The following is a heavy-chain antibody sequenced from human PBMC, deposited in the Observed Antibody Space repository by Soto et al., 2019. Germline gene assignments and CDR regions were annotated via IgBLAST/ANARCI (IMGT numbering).Heavy chain of an antibody. CDR1: GFTFSSYS. CDR2: ISSSSSYI. J-gene: IGHJ4*02. CDR3: ARELCSGGSCYNYFDY. D-gene: IGHD2-15*01. V-gene: IGHV3-21*01. Sequence: EVQLVESGGGLVKPGGSLRLSCAASGFTFSSYSMNWVRQAPGKGLEWVSSISSSSSYIYYADSVKGRFTISRDNAKNSLYLHMNSLRAEDTAVYYCARELCSGGSCYNYFDYWGQGTLVTVSS.